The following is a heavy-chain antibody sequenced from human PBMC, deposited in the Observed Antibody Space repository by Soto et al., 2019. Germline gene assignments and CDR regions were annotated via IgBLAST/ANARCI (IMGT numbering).Heavy chain of an antibody. CDR1: GFAFSGYW. D-gene: IGHD5-12*01. J-gene: IGHJ4*02. CDR3: ARATSVDAY. V-gene: IGHV3-7*01. CDR2: IKQDGSEK. Sequence: EVQLVESGGDLVQPGGSLRLSCAASGFAFSGYWMSWVRQAPGKGLEGVANIKQDGSEKYYVDSVKGRFTISRDNAKNSLYLQMNSLRVEDMAVYYCARATSVDAYWGPGTLVTVSS.